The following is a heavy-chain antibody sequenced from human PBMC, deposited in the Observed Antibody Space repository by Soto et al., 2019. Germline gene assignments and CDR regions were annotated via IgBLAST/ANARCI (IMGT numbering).Heavy chain of an antibody. CDR1: GFTVSSNY. J-gene: IGHJ4*02. D-gene: IGHD3-16*01. Sequence: EVQLVETGGGLIQPGGSLRLSCAASGFTVSSNYMTWVRQAPGKGLEWVSVIYSGGSTYYADSVNGRFTISRDNSKNTLYLQMNSLRAEDTAVYYCATSFLTENDYWGQGTLVTVSS. CDR2: IYSGGST. CDR3: ATSFLTENDY. V-gene: IGHV3-53*02.